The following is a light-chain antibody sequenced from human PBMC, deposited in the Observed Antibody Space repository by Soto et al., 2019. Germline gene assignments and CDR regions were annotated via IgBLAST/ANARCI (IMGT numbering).Light chain of an antibody. J-gene: IGKJ1*01. CDR2: KAS. V-gene: IGKV1-5*03. Sequence: DIQMTQSPSTLSGYVGDRVTITCRASQGISSALAWYQQKPGKAPKLLIYKASTLKSGVPSRFSGSGSGTEFTLTISSLQPDDFATYYCQHYNSYSEAFGQGTKVDNK. CDR1: QGISSA. CDR3: QHYNSYSEA.